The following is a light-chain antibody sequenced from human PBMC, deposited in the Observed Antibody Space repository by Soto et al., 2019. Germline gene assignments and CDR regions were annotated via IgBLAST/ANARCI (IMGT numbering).Light chain of an antibody. CDR2: AAS. J-gene: IGKJ1*01. V-gene: IGKV3-20*01. Sequence: EIVLTQSPGTLSLSPGERATLSCRASETVVSSSYLAWYQQKPGQPPRLLIYAASSRATGIPDRFSGSGSGTDFTLTISRLEPEDFAVYYCQQHGTSPWTFGQGTKVEI. CDR1: ETVVSSSY. CDR3: QQHGTSPWT.